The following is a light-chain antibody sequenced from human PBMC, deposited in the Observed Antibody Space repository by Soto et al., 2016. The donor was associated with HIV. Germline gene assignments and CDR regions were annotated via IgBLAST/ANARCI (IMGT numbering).Light chain of an antibody. CDR2: AAS. J-gene: IGKJ1*01. V-gene: IGKV1-27*01. Sequence: DIQLTQSPSSLSASVGDRVTITCRASQAIGNYLAWYQQQPGKSPKLLIYAASTLQSGVPSRFRGSGSGTDFALTISSLQPGDIATYYCQQSSRTPRTFGQGTKVEI. CDR3: QQSSRTPRT. CDR1: QAIGNY.